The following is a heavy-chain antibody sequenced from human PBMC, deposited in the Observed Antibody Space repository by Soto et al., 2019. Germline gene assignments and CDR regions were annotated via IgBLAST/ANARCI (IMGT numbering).Heavy chain of an antibody. J-gene: IGHJ4*02. Sequence: QVQLQESGPGLVKPSETLSLTCTVSGGSISNYYWSWIRQPPGKGLEWIGYIYYSGSTRYNPSLTSRVTISVDTSKNQCSLKLSSVTAADTAVYYCARHGPIAAAGTVFAYWGQGTLVTVSS. D-gene: IGHD6-13*01. V-gene: IGHV4-59*08. CDR2: IYYSGST. CDR3: ARHGPIAAAGTVFAY. CDR1: GGSISNYY.